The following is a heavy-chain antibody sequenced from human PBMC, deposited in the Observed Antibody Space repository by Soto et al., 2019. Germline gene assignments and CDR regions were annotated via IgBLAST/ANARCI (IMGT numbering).Heavy chain of an antibody. CDR1: GFTFSDNL. CDR2: LNPDTGNT. CDR3: ARDIQSVGPRANEAFDF. V-gene: IGHV1-3*01. Sequence: QVQLVQSGAELKKPGASVNISCTASGFTFSDNLINWVRQVPGQGLEWMGWLNPDTGNTRYSETFQGRVTISRHPSARIAYLELSGLANETTALYFCARDIQSVGPRANEAFDFWGQGTMITVSS. J-gene: IGHJ3*01.